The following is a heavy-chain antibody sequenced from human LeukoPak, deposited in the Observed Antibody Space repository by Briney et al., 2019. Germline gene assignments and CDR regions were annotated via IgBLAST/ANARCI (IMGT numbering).Heavy chain of an antibody. J-gene: IGHJ6*03. Sequence: PSETLSLTCTVSGGSISSSSYYWGWIRQPPGKGLEWIGEINHSGSTNYNPSLKSRVTISVDTSKNQFSLKLSSVTAADTAVYYCARGGYGGNYYYYYYMDVWGKGTTVTVSS. V-gene: IGHV4-39*07. CDR3: ARGGYGGNYYYYYYMDV. D-gene: IGHD4-23*01. CDR1: GGSISSSSYY. CDR2: INHSGST.